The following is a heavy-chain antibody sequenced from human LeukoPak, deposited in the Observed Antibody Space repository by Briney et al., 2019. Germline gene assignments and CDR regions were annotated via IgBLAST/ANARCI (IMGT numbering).Heavy chain of an antibody. J-gene: IGHJ4*02. CDR2: ISYDGSNK. CDR3: AKSWTTVTDLDY. V-gene: IGHV3-30*18. CDR1: GFTFSSYG. D-gene: IGHD4-17*01. Sequence: GGSLRLSCAASGFTFSSYGRLWVRQAPGKGLEWVAVISYDGSNKYYADSGKGRFTISRDNSKNTRYLQMNSLRAEDTAVYYCAKSWTTVTDLDYWGQGTLVTVSS.